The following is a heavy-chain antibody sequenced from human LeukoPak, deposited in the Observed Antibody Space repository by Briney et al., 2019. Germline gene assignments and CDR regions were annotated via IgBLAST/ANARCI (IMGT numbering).Heavy chain of an antibody. V-gene: IGHV3-21*01. CDR2: ISSSSSYI. J-gene: IGHJ4*02. CDR1: GFTFSSYS. CDR3: ARDGSGVFDY. Sequence: TGGSLRLSCAASGFTFSSYSMNWVRQAPGKGLEWVSSISSSSSYIYYSDSVKGRFTISRGNAKNSLYLQMNSLRAEDTAVYYCARDGSGVFDYWGQGTLVTVSS. D-gene: IGHD3-10*01.